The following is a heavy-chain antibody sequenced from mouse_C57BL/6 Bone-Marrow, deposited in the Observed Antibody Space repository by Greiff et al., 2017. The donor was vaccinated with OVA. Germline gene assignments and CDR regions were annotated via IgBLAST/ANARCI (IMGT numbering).Heavy chain of an antibody. CDR2: INPGSGGT. D-gene: IGHD1-1*01. Sequence: QVQLQQSGAELVRPGTSVKVSCKASGYAFTNYLIEWVKQRPGQGLEWIGVINPGSGGTNYNEKFKGKATLTADKSSSTAYMQLSSLTSEDSAVDFCARRYYGSSGTFAYWGQGTLVTVSA. V-gene: IGHV1-54*01. CDR3: ARRYYGSSGTFAY. J-gene: IGHJ3*01. CDR1: GYAFTNYL.